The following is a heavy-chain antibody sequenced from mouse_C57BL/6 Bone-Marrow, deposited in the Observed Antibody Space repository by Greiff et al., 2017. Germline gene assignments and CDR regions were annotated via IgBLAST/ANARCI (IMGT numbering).Heavy chain of an antibody. J-gene: IGHJ4*01. Sequence: EVKLMESGGGLVQPGGSLSLSCAASGFTFTDYYMSWVRQPPGKALEWLGFIRNKANGYTTEYSASVKGRFTISRDNSQSILYLQMNALRAEDSATYYCARYGVFYYAMDYWGQGTSVTVSS. CDR3: ARYGVFYYAMDY. CDR2: IRNKANGYTT. CDR1: GFTFTDYY. V-gene: IGHV7-3*01.